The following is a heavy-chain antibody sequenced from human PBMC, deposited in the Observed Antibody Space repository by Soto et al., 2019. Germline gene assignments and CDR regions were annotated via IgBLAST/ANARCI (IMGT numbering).Heavy chain of an antibody. J-gene: IGHJ4*02. CDR3: ARDWATDPGYGSGSYTLDY. D-gene: IGHD3-10*01. CDR2: ISAYNGNT. V-gene: IGHV1-18*01. Sequence: ASVKVSCKASGYTFTSYGISWVRQAPGQGLEWMGWISAYNGNTNYAQKLQGRVTMTTDTSTSTAYMELRSLRSDDTAVYYCARDWATDPGYGSGSYTLDYWGQGTLVTVSS. CDR1: GYTFTSYG.